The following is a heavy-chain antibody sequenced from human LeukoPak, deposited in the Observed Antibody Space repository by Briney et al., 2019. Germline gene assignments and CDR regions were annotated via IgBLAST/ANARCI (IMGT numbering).Heavy chain of an antibody. V-gene: IGHV1-8*02. J-gene: IGHJ4*02. CDR1: GGTFSSYA. D-gene: IGHD6-13*01. CDR2: MNPNSGNT. CDR3: AVSSSWLDY. Sequence: ASVKVSCKASGGTFSSYAISWVRQAPGQGLEWMGWMNPNSGNTGYAQKFQGRVTMTRNTSISTAYMELSSLRSEDTAVYYCAVSSSWLDYWGQGTLVTVSS.